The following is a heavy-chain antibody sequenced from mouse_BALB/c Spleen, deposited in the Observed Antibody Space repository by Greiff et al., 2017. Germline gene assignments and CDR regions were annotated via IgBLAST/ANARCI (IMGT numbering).Heavy chain of an antibody. CDR3: ARAYYGNYVGFAY. Sequence: VQLKQSGPELVKPGASVKMSCKASGYTFTSYVMHWVKQKPGQGLEWIGYINPYNDGTKYNEKFKGKATLTSDKSSSTAYMELSSLTSEDSAVYYCARAYYGNYVGFAYWGQGTLVTVSA. J-gene: IGHJ3*01. D-gene: IGHD2-10*01. CDR1: GYTFTSYV. CDR2: INPYNDGT. V-gene: IGHV1-14*01.